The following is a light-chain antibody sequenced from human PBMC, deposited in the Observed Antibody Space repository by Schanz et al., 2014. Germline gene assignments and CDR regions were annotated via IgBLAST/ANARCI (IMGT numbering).Light chain of an antibody. V-gene: IGKV3-20*01. CDR3: QQYGSSAST. J-gene: IGKJ2*01. CDR2: GAS. CDR1: QSVSSSH. Sequence: EIVLTQSPGTLSLSPGERATLSCRASQSVSSSHLAWYQQKPGQAPRLVIYGASSRATGIPDRFSGSGSGTDFTLTISRLEPEDFAVYYCQQYGSSASTFGQGTKVEIE.